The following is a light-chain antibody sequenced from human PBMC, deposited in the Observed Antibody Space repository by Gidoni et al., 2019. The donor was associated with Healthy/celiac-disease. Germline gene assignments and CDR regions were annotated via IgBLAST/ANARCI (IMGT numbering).Light chain of an antibody. CDR1: QGVSSY. Sequence: EIVLTQSPATLSLSPGERATLSCRASQGVSSYLAWYQQKPGQAPRLLIYDTSNRDTGVPARFSGSGSGTDFTLTISSLEPEDFAVYYCQQHNSWPLTFGGGTKVEIK. J-gene: IGKJ4*01. CDR3: QQHNSWPLT. V-gene: IGKV3-11*01. CDR2: DTS.